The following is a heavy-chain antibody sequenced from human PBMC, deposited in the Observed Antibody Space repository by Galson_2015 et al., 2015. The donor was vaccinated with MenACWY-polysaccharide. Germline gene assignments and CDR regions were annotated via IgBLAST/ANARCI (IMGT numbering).Heavy chain of an antibody. V-gene: IGHV1-69*13. J-gene: IGHJ6*02. CDR2: IIPIFGTA. CDR1: GGTFSSYA. D-gene: IGHD3-3*01. CDR3: ARSPSRYDFWSGDPADYYYGMDV. Sequence: SVKVSCKASGGTFSSYAISWVRQAPGQGLEWMGGIIPIFGTANYAQKFQGRVTITADESTSTAYMERSSLRSEDTAVYYCARSPSRYDFWSGDPADYYYGMDVWGQGTTVTVSS.